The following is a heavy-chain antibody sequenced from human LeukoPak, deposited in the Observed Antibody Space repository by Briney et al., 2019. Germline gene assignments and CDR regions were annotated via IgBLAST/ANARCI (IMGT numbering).Heavy chain of an antibody. D-gene: IGHD3-9*01. CDR2: IRNDGSNH. CDR1: GFTFSHHG. J-gene: IGHJ4*02. Sequence: GGSLRLSCAASGFTFSHHGMHWVRQAPGKGLEWVAFIRNDGSNHYYADSVKGRFTISRDNSKNTLYLQMNSLRAEDTAVYYCARDQGYDILTGYYKDYWGQGTLVTVSS. V-gene: IGHV3-30*02. CDR3: ARDQGYDILTGYYKDY.